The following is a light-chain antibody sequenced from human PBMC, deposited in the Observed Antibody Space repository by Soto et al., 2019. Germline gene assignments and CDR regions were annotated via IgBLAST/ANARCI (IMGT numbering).Light chain of an antibody. J-gene: IGLJ3*02. CDR1: SSNIGNNY. Sequence: QSVLTQPPSVSAAPGQKVTISCSGSSSNIGNNYVSWYQQRPGTAPKLLIYKNNERPSGIPDRFSGSKSGTSATLGITGLQTGDEADYYCGTWDSSLSAAGVFGGGTKHRP. V-gene: IGLV1-51*02. CDR2: KNN. CDR3: GTWDSSLSAAGV.